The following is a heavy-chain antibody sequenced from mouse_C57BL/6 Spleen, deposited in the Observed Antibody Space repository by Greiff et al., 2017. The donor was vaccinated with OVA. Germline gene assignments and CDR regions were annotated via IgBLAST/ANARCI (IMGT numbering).Heavy chain of an antibody. J-gene: IGHJ3*01. Sequence: EVKVVESGGGLVQPGGSLKLSCAASGFTFSDYYMYWVRQTPEKRLEWVAYISNGGGSLYYPATVKGRFTISRDNAKNTLYLQMSRLKSEDTAMYYCARHGGSSYVTSFADWGQGTLVTVSA. CDR3: ARHGGSSYVTSFAD. CDR1: GFTFSDYY. D-gene: IGHD1-1*01. CDR2: ISNGGGSL. V-gene: IGHV5-12*01.